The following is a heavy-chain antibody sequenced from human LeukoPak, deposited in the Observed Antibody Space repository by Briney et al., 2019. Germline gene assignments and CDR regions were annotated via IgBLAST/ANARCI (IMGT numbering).Heavy chain of an antibody. D-gene: IGHD6-19*01. CDR2: IYYSGTT. Sequence: PSETLSLTCTVSGGSISSGGYYWSWIRPQQGKGLEWIGYIYYSGTTYYTPSLKSRITISVDTSTNQFSLKLSSVTAADTAVYYCARAGADIAVAGWFDPWGQGTLVSVSS. CDR3: ARAGADIAVAGWFDP. J-gene: IGHJ5*02. V-gene: IGHV4-31*03. CDR1: GGSISSGGYY.